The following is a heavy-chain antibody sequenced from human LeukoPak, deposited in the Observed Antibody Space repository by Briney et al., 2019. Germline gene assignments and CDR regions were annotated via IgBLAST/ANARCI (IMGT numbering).Heavy chain of an antibody. Sequence: GGSLRLSCAVSGFTFSSYGMHWVRQAPGKGLEWVAFIRYDGSNKYYADSVKGRFTISRDNSKNTLYLQMNSLRAEDTAVYYCAKDPGYYGSGSFFDYWGQGTLVTVSS. CDR3: AKDPGYYGSGSFFDY. D-gene: IGHD3-10*01. CDR2: IRYDGSNK. J-gene: IGHJ4*02. CDR1: GFTFSSYG. V-gene: IGHV3-30*02.